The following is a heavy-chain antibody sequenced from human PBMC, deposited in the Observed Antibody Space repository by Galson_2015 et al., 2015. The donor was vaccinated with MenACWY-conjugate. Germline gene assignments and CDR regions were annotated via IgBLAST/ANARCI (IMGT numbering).Heavy chain of an antibody. J-gene: IGHJ3*02. CDR1: GGSITSYY. V-gene: IGHV4-59*01. Sequence: ETLSLPCPVSGGSITSYYWRWIRQPPGKGLEWIGYIYYSGSANYNPSLKSRVTISVDTSKNQFSLKLSSVTAADTAVYFCARAIPSSDAFEIWGQGTMVTVSS. CDR2: IYYSGSA. CDR3: ARAIPSSDAFEI.